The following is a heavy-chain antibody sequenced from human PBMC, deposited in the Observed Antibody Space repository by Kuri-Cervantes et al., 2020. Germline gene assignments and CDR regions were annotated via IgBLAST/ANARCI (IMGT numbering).Heavy chain of an antibody. CDR3: ARGLYSSSWSTPYYYYGMDV. CDR1: GYTFTGYY. V-gene: IGHV1-2*02. Sequence: ASVKVSCKASGYTFTGYYIHWVRQAPGQGLEWMGWINPNSDGTNYAQKFQGRVTITADESTSTAYMELSSLRSEDTAVYYCARGLYSSSWSTPYYYYGMDVWGQGTTVTVSS. CDR2: INPNSDGT. J-gene: IGHJ6*02. D-gene: IGHD6-13*01.